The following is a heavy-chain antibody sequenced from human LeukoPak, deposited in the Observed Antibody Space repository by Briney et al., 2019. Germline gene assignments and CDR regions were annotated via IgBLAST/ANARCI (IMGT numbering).Heavy chain of an antibody. CDR2: IYTSGST. CDR3: ARAEWNAFDI. D-gene: IGHD2-8*01. CDR1: GASISSGSYY. Sequence: SETLSLTCTVSGASISSGSYYWSWLRQPAGKGLEWIGRIYTSGSTNYNPSLKSRVTTLVDMSKNQFSLKLSSVTAADTAVYYCARAEWNAFDIWGQGTMVTVSS. V-gene: IGHV4-61*02. J-gene: IGHJ3*02.